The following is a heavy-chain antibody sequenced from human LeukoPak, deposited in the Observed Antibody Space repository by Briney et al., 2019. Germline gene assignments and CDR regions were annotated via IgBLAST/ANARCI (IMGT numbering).Heavy chain of an antibody. CDR2: IKQDGSEK. V-gene: IGHV3-7*03. D-gene: IGHD5-18*01. CDR3: ARDERWIQFNY. Sequence: PGGSLRLSCAASGFTFSSYWMSWVRQAPGKGLEWVANIKQDGSEKYYVDSVKGRFTISRDNAKNSLYLHMNGLRVEDTAIYYCARDERWIQFNYWGQGTLVTVSS. J-gene: IGHJ4*02. CDR1: GFTFSSYW.